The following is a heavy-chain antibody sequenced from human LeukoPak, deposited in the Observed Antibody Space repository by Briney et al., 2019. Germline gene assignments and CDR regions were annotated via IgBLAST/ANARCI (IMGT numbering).Heavy chain of an antibody. Sequence: GASVKVSCKASGYTFTSYGISWVRQAPGQGLEWMGWISSYNGNTNYAQKLQGRVTMTTDTSTSTAYMELRSLRSNDTAVYYCARESYSSSCPDYWVQGSLVTVSS. J-gene: IGHJ4*02. CDR2: ISSYNGNT. V-gene: IGHV1-18*01. CDR1: GYTFTSYG. CDR3: ARESYSSSCPDY. D-gene: IGHD6-13*01.